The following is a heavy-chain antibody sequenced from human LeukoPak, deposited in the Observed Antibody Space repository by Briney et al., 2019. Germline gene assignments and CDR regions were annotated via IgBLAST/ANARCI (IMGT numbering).Heavy chain of an antibody. CDR2: ISAYNGNT. V-gene: IGHV1-18*01. J-gene: IGHJ4*02. Sequence: GASVKVSCKASGYTFTSYGISWVRQAPGQGLEWMGWISAYNGNTNYAQKIQGRVTMTTDTSTSTAYMELRSLRSDDTAVYYCARAPPYCGGGSCLEGDYWGQGTLVTVSS. D-gene: IGHD2-15*01. CDR1: GYTFTSYG. CDR3: ARAPPYCGGGSCLEGDY.